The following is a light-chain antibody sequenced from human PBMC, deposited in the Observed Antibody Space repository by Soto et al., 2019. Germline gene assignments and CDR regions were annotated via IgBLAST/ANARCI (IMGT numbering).Light chain of an antibody. J-gene: IGKJ4*01. CDR2: GAS. Sequence: EIAMTQSPATLSLSPGERATLSCRASQSVSSNLAWYQQRPGQAPRLLIYGASTRATGIPARFSGSGSATEFTLTISSLQSEDFAVYYCQQYTRWPPLTFGGGTKVEIK. CDR3: QQYTRWPPLT. V-gene: IGKV3-15*01. CDR1: QSVSSN.